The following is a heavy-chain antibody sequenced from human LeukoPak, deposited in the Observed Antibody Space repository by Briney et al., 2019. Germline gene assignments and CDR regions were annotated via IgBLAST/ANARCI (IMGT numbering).Heavy chain of an antibody. J-gene: IGHJ4*02. D-gene: IGHD3-10*01. CDR1: GGTFSSYA. V-gene: IGHV1-69*13. CDR3: ARDGEYGTGSYYRGCFDY. Sequence: ASVTVSCKASGGTFSSYAISWVRHAPGQGLEWMGGIIPIFGTANYAQKFQGRVTITADESTSTAYMELSSLRSEDTAVYYCARDGEYGTGSYYRGCFDYWGQGILVTVSS. CDR2: IIPIFGTA.